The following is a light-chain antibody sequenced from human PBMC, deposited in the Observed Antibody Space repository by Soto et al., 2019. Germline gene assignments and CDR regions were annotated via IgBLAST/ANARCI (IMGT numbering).Light chain of an antibody. CDR1: QDISNY. CDR2: DAS. V-gene: IGKV1-33*01. J-gene: IGKJ2*01. Sequence: DIQMTQSPSSLSASVGDRVTMTCQASQDISNYLNWYQQKPGKAPKLLIYDASNLETGVPSRFSGSGSGTDFTFTISSLQPEDIATYYCQQYDNLPLIFGQGTKLEIK. CDR3: QQYDNLPLI.